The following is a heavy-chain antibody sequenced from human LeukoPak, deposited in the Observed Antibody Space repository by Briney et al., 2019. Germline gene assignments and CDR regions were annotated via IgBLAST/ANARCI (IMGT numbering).Heavy chain of an antibody. CDR3: ARSRTMRGRIDY. V-gene: IGHV1-69*13. Sequence: SVKVSCKASGGTFSSYATSWVRQAPGQGFEWMGGIIPIFGTANYAQKFQGRVTITADESTSTAYMELSSLRSEDTAVYYCARSRTMRGRIDYWGQGTLVTVSS. CDR2: IIPIFGTA. CDR1: GGTFSSYA. D-gene: IGHD3-22*01. J-gene: IGHJ4*02.